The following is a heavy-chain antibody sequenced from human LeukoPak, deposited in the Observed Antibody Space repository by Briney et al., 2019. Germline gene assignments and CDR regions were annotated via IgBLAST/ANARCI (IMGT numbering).Heavy chain of an antibody. CDR1: GFTFSSYS. CDR3: ARDWRSFWDCSSTSCPFDY. V-gene: IGHV3-48*01. J-gene: IGHJ4*02. D-gene: IGHD2-2*01. Sequence: PGGSLRLSCAASGFTFSSYSMNWVRQAPGKGLEWVSYISSSSSTIYYADSVKGRFTISRDNSKSTLNVQMNSLRAEDTAVYYCARDWRSFWDCSSTSCPFDYWGQGTLVTVSS. CDR2: ISSSSSTI.